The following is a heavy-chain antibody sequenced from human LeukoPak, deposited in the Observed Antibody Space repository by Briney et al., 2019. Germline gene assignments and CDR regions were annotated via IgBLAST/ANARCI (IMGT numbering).Heavy chain of an antibody. CDR1: GFTFSSYI. D-gene: IGHD5-18*01. V-gene: IGHV3-21*01. Sequence: PGGSLRLSCAASGFTFSSYIMKWVRQAPGKGLEWVSSISSSSTYIYYADSVKGRFTISRDNAKNSLFLQINSPRAEDTAVYYCARGPSYAYADYWGQGTLVTVSS. CDR2: ISSSSTYI. J-gene: IGHJ4*02. CDR3: ARGPSYAYADY.